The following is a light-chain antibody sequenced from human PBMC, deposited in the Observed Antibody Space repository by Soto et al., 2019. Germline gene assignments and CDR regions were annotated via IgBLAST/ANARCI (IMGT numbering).Light chain of an antibody. V-gene: IGKV1-5*03. CDR2: KAS. J-gene: IGKJ2*01. CDR3: QQYNSHPYT. Sequence: DFQMTQSPSTLSASVGDSVTITCRASQRIHTWMAWYQQKPGRNPKILISKASVLESGVPSRFSGSGSGTEFTLTISSLQPDDLAAYYRQQYNSHPYTFGRGAKLQIK. CDR1: QRIHTW.